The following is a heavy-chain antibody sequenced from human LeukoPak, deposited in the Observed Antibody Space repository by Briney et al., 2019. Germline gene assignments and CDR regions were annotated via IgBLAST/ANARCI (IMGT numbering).Heavy chain of an antibody. Sequence: SETLSLTCTVSGGSISSSSYYWGWIRQPPGKGLEWIGSIYYSGSTYYNPSLKSRVTISVDTSKNQFSLKLSSVTAADTAVYYCASIVVVAAIYYYGMDVWGQGTTVTVSS. J-gene: IGHJ6*02. CDR1: GGSISSSSYY. V-gene: IGHV4-39*07. CDR3: ASIVVVAAIYYYGMDV. D-gene: IGHD2-15*01. CDR2: IYYSGST.